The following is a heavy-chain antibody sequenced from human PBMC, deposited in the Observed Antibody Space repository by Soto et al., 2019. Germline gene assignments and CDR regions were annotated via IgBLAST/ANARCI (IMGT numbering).Heavy chain of an antibody. CDR1: GGSISSYY. Sequence: PSETLSLTCTVSGGSISSYYWSWIRQPAGKGLEWIGRIYTSGSTNYNPSLKSRVTMSVDTSKNQFSLKLSSVTAADTAVYYCARISGYVNYYYYGMEVWGQGTTVTVSS. CDR2: IYTSGST. J-gene: IGHJ6*01. D-gene: IGHD5-12*01. CDR3: ARISGYVNYYYYGMEV. V-gene: IGHV4-4*07.